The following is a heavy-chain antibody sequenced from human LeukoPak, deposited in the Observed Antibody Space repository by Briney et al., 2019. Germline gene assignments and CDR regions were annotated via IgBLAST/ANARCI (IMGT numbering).Heavy chain of an antibody. CDR3: ARDPYYYDSSGYYRSRYFDL. CDR2: INHSGST. J-gene: IGHJ2*01. D-gene: IGHD3-22*01. CDR1: GGSFSGYY. V-gene: IGHV4-34*09. Sequence: SETLSLTCAVYGGSFSGYYWSWIRQPPGKGLEWIGEINHSGSTNYNPSLKSRVTISVDTSKNQFSLKLSSVTAADTAVYYCARDPYYYDSSGYYRSRYFDLWGRGTLVTVSS.